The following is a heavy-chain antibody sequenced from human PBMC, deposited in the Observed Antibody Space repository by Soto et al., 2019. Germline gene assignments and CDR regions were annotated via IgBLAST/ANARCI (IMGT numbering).Heavy chain of an antibody. CDR2: IYHSGST. D-gene: IGHD6-6*01. CDR1: GYSISSGYY. V-gene: IGHV4-38-2*02. Sequence: TLSLTCAVSGYSISSGYYWGWIRQPPGKGLEWIGSIYHSGSTYYNPSLKSRVTISVDTSKNQFSLKLSSVTAADTAVYYCARDDSSSWGMGVWGQGTTVTVSS. J-gene: IGHJ6*02. CDR3: ARDDSSSWGMGV.